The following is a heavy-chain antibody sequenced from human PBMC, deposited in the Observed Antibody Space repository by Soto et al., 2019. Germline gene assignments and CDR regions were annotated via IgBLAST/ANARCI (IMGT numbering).Heavy chain of an antibody. CDR2: INPKGGGT. CDR1: GYTFTAYY. CDR3: ARAVHTMIQGGRVRVDQ. D-gene: IGHD3-10*01. Sequence: QVQLVQSGAEMKKPGASVKVSCEASGYTFTAYYIHWVRQAPGQGLEWMGWINPKGGGTKYAQKFEGRVTMTRDTSINTAYMELTRLTSDDTAVYYCARAVHTMIQGGRVRVDQWGQGTLVTGSS. J-gene: IGHJ4*02. V-gene: IGHV1-2*02.